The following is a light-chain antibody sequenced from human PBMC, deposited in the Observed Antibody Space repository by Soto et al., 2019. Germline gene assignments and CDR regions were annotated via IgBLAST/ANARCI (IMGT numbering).Light chain of an antibody. Sequence: VLTQPPPVSGAPGQRVSISRTGSSSNIGAGYDVHWYQHLPGTAPKLLIYANNNRPSGVPDRFSGSKSGTSASLAITGIQAEDEADYYCQSYDSSRSPLYVFGTGTKVTVL. CDR3: QSYDSSRSPLYV. CDR2: ANN. J-gene: IGLJ1*01. V-gene: IGLV1-40*01. CDR1: SSNIGAGYD.